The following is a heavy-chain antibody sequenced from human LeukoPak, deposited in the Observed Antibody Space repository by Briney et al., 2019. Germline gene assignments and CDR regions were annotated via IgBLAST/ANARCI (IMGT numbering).Heavy chain of an antibody. D-gene: IGHD1-26*01. Sequence: SETLSLTCTVSGGSISNYYWSWIRQPPGKGLEWIGYIYNSGRTNYNPALKSRVTISVDTSKNQFSMRLSSVTAADTAMYYCARQLDRSPWVDYWGQGTLVTVSS. CDR1: GGSISNYY. CDR2: IYNSGRT. V-gene: IGHV4-59*08. CDR3: ARQLDRSPWVDY. J-gene: IGHJ4*02.